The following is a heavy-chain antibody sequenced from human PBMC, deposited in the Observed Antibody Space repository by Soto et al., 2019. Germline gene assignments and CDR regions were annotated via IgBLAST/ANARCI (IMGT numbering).Heavy chain of an antibody. CDR2: FDPEDGET. CDR1: GYTLTELS. V-gene: IGHV1-24*01. CDR3: ATFLHYCSGGSCYVGRWFDP. D-gene: IGHD2-15*01. Sequence: ASVKVSRKVSGYTLTELSMHWVRQAPGKGLEWMGGFDPEDGETIYAQKFQGRVTMTEDTSTDTAYMELSSLRSEDTAVYYCATFLHYCSGGSCYVGRWFDPWGQGTLVTVSS. J-gene: IGHJ5*02.